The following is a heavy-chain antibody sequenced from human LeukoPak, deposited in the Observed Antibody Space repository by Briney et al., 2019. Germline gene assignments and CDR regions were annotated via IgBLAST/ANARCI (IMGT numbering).Heavy chain of an antibody. D-gene: IGHD2-21*02. Sequence: LRLSCAASGFTFSDYYMSWIRQPPGKGLEWIGYIYYSGSTYYNPSLKSRVTISVDTSKNQFSLKLSSVTAADTAVYYCARDSVVTATGAFDIWGQGTMVTVSS. J-gene: IGHJ3*02. CDR1: GFTFSDYY. CDR3: ARDSVVTATGAFDI. V-gene: IGHV4-30-4*08. CDR2: IYYSGST.